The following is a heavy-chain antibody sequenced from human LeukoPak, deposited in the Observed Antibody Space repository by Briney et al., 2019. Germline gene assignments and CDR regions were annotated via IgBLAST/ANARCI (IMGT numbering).Heavy chain of an antibody. CDR2: ISLDGATT. J-gene: IGHJ4*02. V-gene: IGHV3-23*01. Sequence: GGSLRLSCAASGFTFSSYAMSWVRQAPGKGLEWASGISLDGATTSYAGSVEGRFTISRDNSKNPLYLQMNSLRADDTAVYYCVKDHGWLLYSWGQGTLVTVSS. D-gene: IGHD3-9*01. CDR1: GFTFSSYA. CDR3: VKDHGWLLYS.